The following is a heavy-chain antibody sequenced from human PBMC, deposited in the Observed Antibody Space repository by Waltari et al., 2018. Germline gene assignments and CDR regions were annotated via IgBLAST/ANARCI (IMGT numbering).Heavy chain of an antibody. CDR1: GGSISGYY. D-gene: IGHD2-21*02. V-gene: IGHV4-59*01. CDR2: IYYSGST. CDR3: ARVPVTAYYYYGMDV. Sequence: QVQLQESGPGLVKPSETLSLTCPVSGGSISGYYWSWIRQPPGKGLEWIGYIYYSGSTNYNPSLKSRVTISVDTSKNQFSLKLSSVTAADTAVYYCARVPVTAYYYYGMDVWGQGTTVTVSS. J-gene: IGHJ6*02.